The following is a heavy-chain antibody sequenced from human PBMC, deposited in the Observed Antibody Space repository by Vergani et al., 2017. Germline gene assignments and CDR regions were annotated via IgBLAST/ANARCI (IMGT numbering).Heavy chain of an antibody. D-gene: IGHD1-14*01. J-gene: IGHJ4*02. Sequence: QVQLQESGPGLVKPSQTLSLTCTVSGGSISSGSYYWSWIRQPAGKGLEWIGRIYTSGSTNYNPSLKSRVTISVDTSKNQFSLKLSSVTAADTAVYYCARDRGMRNGIDYWGQGTLVTVSS. CDR2: IYTSGST. CDR1: GGSISSGSYY. CDR3: ARDRGMRNGIDY. V-gene: IGHV4-61*02.